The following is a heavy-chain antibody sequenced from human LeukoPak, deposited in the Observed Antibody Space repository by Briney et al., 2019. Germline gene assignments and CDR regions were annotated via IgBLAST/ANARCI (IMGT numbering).Heavy chain of an antibody. CDR3: GRDEIVYCY. Sequence: GGSLRLSCAASGFTFSNFWMSWVRQAPGKGLEWVANIKKDGSEKYYVDSVKGRFTISRDNAKNSLYLQMNSLRAEDTAVYYCGRDEIVYCYWGQGPLVTVSS. CDR2: IKKDGSEK. CDR1: GFTFSNFW. V-gene: IGHV3-7*01. D-gene: IGHD2-15*01. J-gene: IGHJ4*02.